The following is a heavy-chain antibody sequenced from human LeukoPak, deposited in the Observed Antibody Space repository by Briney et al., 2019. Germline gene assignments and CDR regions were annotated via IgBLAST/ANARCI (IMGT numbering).Heavy chain of an antibody. D-gene: IGHD5-24*01. CDR3: AKAWVRWLPLRGYYFDY. V-gene: IGHV3-23*01. CDR2: ISGSGGST. J-gene: IGHJ4*02. CDR1: GFTFSSYA. Sequence: GGSLRLSCAASGFTFSSYAMSWVRQAPGKGLEWVSAISGSGGSTYYADSVKGRFTISRDNSKNTLYLQMNSLRAEDTAVYYCAKAWVRWLPLRGYYFDYWGQGTLVTVSS.